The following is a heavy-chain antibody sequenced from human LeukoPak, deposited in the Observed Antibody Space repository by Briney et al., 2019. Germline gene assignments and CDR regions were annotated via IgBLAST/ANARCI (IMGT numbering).Heavy chain of an antibody. CDR2: IYSGGGT. CDR3: ARDLSRYCTNGVCYKGGYFDY. Sequence: GGSLRLSCAASGFTVSSNYMTWVRQAPGKGLEWVSVIYSGGGTYYADSVKGRFTISRDNSKNTLYLQMNSLRAEDTAVYYCARDLSRYCTNGVCYKGGYFDYWGQGTLVTVSS. CDR1: GFTVSSNY. D-gene: IGHD2-8*01. J-gene: IGHJ4*02. V-gene: IGHV3-53*05.